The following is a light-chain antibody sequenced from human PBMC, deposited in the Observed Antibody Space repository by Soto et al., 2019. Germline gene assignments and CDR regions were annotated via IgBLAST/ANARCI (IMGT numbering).Light chain of an antibody. CDR2: GAS. Sequence: MMMTQSAATLAVSLGGRVTLCCRTSHSVNSHVAWYQQKPGQAPRLLLYGASTRATGIQVRFSGSGFGTEFTLTIRSLQSEDFAVYYCKQYKNWPLFGQGTRLEIK. V-gene: IGKV3-15*01. J-gene: IGKJ5*01. CDR1: HSVNSH. CDR3: KQYKNWPL.